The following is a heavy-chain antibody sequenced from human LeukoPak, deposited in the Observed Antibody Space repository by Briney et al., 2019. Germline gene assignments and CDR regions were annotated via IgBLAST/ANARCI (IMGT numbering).Heavy chain of an antibody. CDR3: AKGSSGYHYD. J-gene: IGHJ4*02. D-gene: IGHD3-22*01. CDR1: GFTFTYYA. Sequence: GGSLRLSCAASGFTFTYYAMSWVRQTPGKGLEWVSAVSASGGNTYYADSVKGRFTISRDNSKNTLYLQMNSLRAEDTALYYCAKGSSGYHYDWGQGILVTVSS. V-gene: IGHV3-23*01. CDR2: VSASGGNT.